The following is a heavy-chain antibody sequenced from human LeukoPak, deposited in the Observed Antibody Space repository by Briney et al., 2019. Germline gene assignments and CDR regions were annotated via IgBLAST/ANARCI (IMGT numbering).Heavy chain of an antibody. D-gene: IGHD3-3*01. CDR2: IKPDGGQK. CDR1: GFTCSIYM. Sequence: GGPLRLSCTASGFTCSIYMIPWPAQAPGRAREGVANIKPDGGQKFCVDSVGGRLPLSRHHAKHSLYLKKNTVRAKDTAVYLCASGSLWSGILEYWGQGTLVIVSS. J-gene: IGHJ4*02. CDR3: ASGSLWSGILEY. V-gene: IGHV3-7*01.